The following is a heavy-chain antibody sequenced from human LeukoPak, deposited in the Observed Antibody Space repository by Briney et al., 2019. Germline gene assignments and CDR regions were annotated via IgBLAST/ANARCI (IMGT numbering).Heavy chain of an antibody. V-gene: IGHV1-69*05. CDR3: ARDGEYSGSYYVDY. CDR2: IIPIFGTA. CDR1: GGTFSSYV. J-gene: IGHJ4*02. Sequence: ASVKVSCKASGGTFSSYVISWVRQAPGQGLEWMGRIIPIFGTANYAQKFQGRVTITTDESTSTAYMELSSLRSEDTAVYYCARDGEYSGSYYVDYWGQGTLVTVSS. D-gene: IGHD1-26*01.